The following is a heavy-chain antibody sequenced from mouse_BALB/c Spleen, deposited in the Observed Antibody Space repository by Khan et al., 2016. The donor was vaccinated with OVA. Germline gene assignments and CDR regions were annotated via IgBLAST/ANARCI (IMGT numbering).Heavy chain of an antibody. Sequence: QVRLQQSGAERAKPGASVKMSCKASGYTFTTYWMHWVKQRPGQGLEWIGYINPTSGYTDYNEKFKDRATLSADKSSSTAYMQLSSLTSEDSAVYYCTRERIDYWGQGTTLTVSS. CDR3: TRERIDY. J-gene: IGHJ2*01. CDR2: INPTSGYT. V-gene: IGHV1-7*01. CDR1: GYTFTTYW.